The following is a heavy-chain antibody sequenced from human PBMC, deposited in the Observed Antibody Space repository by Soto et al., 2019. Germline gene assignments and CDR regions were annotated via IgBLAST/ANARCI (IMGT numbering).Heavy chain of an antibody. J-gene: IGHJ5*02. D-gene: IGHD1-1*01. CDR2: IYHSGST. CDR1: GGSISSGGYS. Sequence: QLQLQESGSGLVRPSQTLSLTCAVSGGSISSGGYSWNWIRQPPGKGLEWIGYIYHSGSTLYNPSLKSRVTRSVDKSKNHFSRKLTSVTAADTAVYYCARDQLEGNWFDPWGQGTLVTVSS. V-gene: IGHV4-30-2*01. CDR3: ARDQLEGNWFDP.